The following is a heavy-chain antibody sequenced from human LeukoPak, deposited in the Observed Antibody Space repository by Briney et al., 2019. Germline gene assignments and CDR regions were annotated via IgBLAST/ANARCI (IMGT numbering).Heavy chain of an antibody. V-gene: IGHV4-4*07. J-gene: IGHJ5*02. Sequence: SETLSLTCTVSGGSISSYYWSWIRQPAGKGLEWTGRIYTSGSTNYNPSLKSRVTMSVDTSKNQFSLKLSSVTAADTAVYYCARELLWFGELPNWFDPWGQGTLVTVSS. CDR3: ARELLWFGELPNWFDP. CDR2: IYTSGST. CDR1: GGSISSYY. D-gene: IGHD3-10*01.